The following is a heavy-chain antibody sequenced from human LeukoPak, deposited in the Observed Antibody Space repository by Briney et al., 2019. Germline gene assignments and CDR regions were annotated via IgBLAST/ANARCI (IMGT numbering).Heavy chain of an antibody. V-gene: IGHV4-59*12. J-gene: IGHJ3*02. CDR3: ARDWGSRNGFDI. CDR2: IYYSGST. Sequence: SETLSLTCTVSGGSISSYYWSWIRQPPGKGLEWIGYIYYSGSTNYNPSLKSRVTISLDTSKNQFSLMLNSVTAADTAVYYCARDWGSRNGFDIWGQGTMVTVSS. D-gene: IGHD3-16*01. CDR1: GGSISSYY.